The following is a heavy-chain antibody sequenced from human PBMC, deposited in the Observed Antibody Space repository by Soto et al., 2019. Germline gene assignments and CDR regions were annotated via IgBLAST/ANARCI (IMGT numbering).Heavy chain of an antibody. J-gene: IGHJ4*02. CDR1: GYTFTSYD. CDR3: ARVYSDFWSGYYTGIAY. Sequence: GASVKVSCKASGYTFTSYDINWVRQATGQGLEWMGWMNPNSGNTGYAQKFQGRVTMTRNTSISTAYMELSSLRSEDTAVYYCARVYSDFWSGYYTGIAYWGQGTLVTVSS. CDR2: MNPNSGNT. D-gene: IGHD3-3*01. V-gene: IGHV1-8*01.